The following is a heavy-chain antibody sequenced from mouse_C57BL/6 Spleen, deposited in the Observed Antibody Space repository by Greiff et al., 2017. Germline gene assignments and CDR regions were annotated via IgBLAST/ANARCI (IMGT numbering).Heavy chain of an antibody. V-gene: IGHV3-8*01. CDR2: ISYSSST. J-gene: IGHJ2*01. D-gene: IGHD5-1-1*01. CDR1: GYSITSDS. CDR3: ARYGNSGYFDY. Sequence: VQLKESGPGLAKPSQTLSLTCSVTGYSITSDSWNWIRQFPGNKLEYMGYISYSSSTYYNPSLKSRISITRDTSNNQYDLQLNSVTTEDTATYYCARYGNSGYFDYWGQGTTLTVSS.